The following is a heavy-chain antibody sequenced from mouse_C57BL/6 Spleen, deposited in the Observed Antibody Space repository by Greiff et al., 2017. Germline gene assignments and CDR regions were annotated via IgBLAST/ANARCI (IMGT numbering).Heavy chain of an antibody. CDR3: GRDFYGEDY. Sequence: QVQLQQPGAELVKPGASVKMSCKASGYTFTSYWITWVKQRPGQGLEWIGEIYPGSGSTNYNEKFKSKDTLTVDTSSSTAYMQLSSLTSEDSADYCGGRDFYGEDYWGQGTTVTVSA. J-gene: IGHJ2*01. V-gene: IGHV1-55*01. CDR2: IYPGSGST. CDR1: GYTFTSYW. D-gene: IGHD1-1*01.